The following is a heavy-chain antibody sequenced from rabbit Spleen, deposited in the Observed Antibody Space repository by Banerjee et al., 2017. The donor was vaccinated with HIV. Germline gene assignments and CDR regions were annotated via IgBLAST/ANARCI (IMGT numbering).Heavy chain of an antibody. D-gene: IGHD4-2*01. CDR3: ARDAAGREDFNL. J-gene: IGHJ4*01. V-gene: IGHV1S45*01. Sequence: QEHLVESGGGLVKPQGSLTLTCKASGFSFSDRDVMCWVRQAPGKGLEWIGCINTATGKAVYASWAKGRFTISKTSSTTVTLHMTSLTVADTATYFCARDAAGREDFNLWGPGTLVTVS. CDR1: GFSFSDRDV. CDR2: INTATGKA.